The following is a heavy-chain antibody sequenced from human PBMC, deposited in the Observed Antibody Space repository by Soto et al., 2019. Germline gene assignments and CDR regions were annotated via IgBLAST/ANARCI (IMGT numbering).Heavy chain of an antibody. CDR3: RRSSRYSTDV. V-gene: IGHV4-39*01. CDR1: GDSISSSDYY. Sequence: SETLSLTCTVSGDSISSSDYYWGWIRQPPGKGLEWIASIYYSGSTFYNPSLKSGVTISADTSKNQFSLNLISVTAADTAVYYCRRSSRYSTDVWGQGITVTVSS. CDR2: IYYSGST. J-gene: IGHJ6*02. D-gene: IGHD6-19*01.